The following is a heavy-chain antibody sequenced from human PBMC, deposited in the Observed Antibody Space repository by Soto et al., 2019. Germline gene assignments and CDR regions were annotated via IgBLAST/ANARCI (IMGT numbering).Heavy chain of an antibody. Sequence: GAPVKGSCKASGYTFTNFGISWVRQAPGQGLEWMGWISAYNGNTNYAQNFQGRVTMTTDTSTSTAYMELRSLRSDDTSLDDGPRGGTPIDVWGQGNLVTLSS. CDR2: ISAYNGNT. J-gene: IGHJ4*02. CDR1: GYTFTNFG. D-gene: IGHD3-16*01. CDR3: PRGGTPIDV. V-gene: IGHV1-18*01.